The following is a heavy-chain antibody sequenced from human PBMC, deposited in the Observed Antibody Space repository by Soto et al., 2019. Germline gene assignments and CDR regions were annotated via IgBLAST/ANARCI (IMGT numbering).Heavy chain of an antibody. CDR1: GFTFSSYW. J-gene: IGHJ4*02. Sequence: EVQLVESGGGLVQPGGSLRLSCAASGFTFSSYWMSWVRQAPGKGLEWVANIKQDGSEKYYVDSVKGRFTISRDNAKNSLYLQMNSLRAEDTAVYYCARDRSSGWYLRREDTYYFDYWGQGTLVTVSS. CDR2: IKQDGSEK. CDR3: ARDRSSGWYLRREDTYYFDY. V-gene: IGHV3-7*03. D-gene: IGHD6-19*01.